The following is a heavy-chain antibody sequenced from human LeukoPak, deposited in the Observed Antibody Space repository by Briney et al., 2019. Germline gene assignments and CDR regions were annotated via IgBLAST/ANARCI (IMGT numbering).Heavy chain of an antibody. D-gene: IGHD5-24*01. CDR2: IYGGGNI. Sequence: GGSLRLSCAASGFTVSSNYVNWVRQAPGKGLEWVSVIYGGGNIYYADSVKGRFTISRDNSKNTLYLQMNSLRAEDTAVYYCARGAGYNYPYYSDYWGQGTLVTVSS. J-gene: IGHJ4*02. V-gene: IGHV3-53*01. CDR3: ARGAGYNYPYYSDY. CDR1: GFTVSSNY.